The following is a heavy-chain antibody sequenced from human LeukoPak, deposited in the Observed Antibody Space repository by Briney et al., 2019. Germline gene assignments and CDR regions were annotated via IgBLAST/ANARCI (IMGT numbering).Heavy chain of an antibody. J-gene: IGHJ6*03. CDR2: INHSGST. Sequence: SETLSLTCAVYGGSFSGYYWSWIRQPPGKGLEWIGEINHSGSTNYNPSLKSRVTISVDTSKNQFSLKLSSVTAADTAVYYCARVPKWWLGDYYYYMDAWGKGTTVTVSS. CDR1: GGSFSGYY. CDR3: ARVPKWWLGDYYYYMDA. D-gene: IGHD2-15*01. V-gene: IGHV4-34*01.